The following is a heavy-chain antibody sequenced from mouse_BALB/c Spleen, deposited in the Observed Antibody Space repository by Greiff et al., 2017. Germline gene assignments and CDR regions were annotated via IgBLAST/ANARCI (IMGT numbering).Heavy chain of an antibody. CDR3: TRLGAFYYGSSHWYFDV. CDR1: GYSFTSYW. CDR2: IYPGNSDT. D-gene: IGHD1-1*01. Sequence: VHVKQSGTVLARPGASVKMSCKASGYSFTSYWMHWVKQRPGQGLEWIGAIYPGNSDTSYNQKFKGKAKLTAVTSASTAYMELSSLTNEDSAVYYCTRLGAFYYGSSHWYFDVWGAGTTVTVSS. J-gene: IGHJ1*01. V-gene: IGHV1-5*01.